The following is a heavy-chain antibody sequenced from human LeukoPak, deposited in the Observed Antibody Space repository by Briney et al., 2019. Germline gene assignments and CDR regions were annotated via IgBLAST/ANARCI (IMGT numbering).Heavy chain of an antibody. CDR3: AKSRGYSGYDSGFDY. V-gene: IGHV1-69*04. D-gene: IGHD5-12*01. CDR1: GGTFSSYA. CDR2: IIPILGIA. J-gene: IGHJ4*02. Sequence: SVKVSCKASGGTFSSYAISWVRQAPGQGLEWMGRIIPILGIANYAQKFQGRVTITADKSTSTAYMELSSLRSEDTAVYYCAKSRGYSGYDSGFDYWGQGTLVTVSS.